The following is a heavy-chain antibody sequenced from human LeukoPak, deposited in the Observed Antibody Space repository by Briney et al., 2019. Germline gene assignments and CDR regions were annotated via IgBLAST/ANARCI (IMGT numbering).Heavy chain of an antibody. J-gene: IGHJ4*02. V-gene: IGHV3-11*01. CDR2: ICDSGRTI. D-gene: IGHD3-22*01. Sequence: GGSLRLSCAASGFTFSDYYMSWIRQAPGKGLEWVSYICDSGRTIYYADSVKGRFTISRDNAKNSVYLQMNNLGAEDTAVYYCARDRLGDYDHSGYYDKWGQGTLVSVSS. CDR1: GFTFSDYY. CDR3: ARDRLGDYDHSGYYDK.